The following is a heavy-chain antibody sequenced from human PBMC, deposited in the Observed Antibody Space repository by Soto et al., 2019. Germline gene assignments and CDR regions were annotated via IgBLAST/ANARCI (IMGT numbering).Heavy chain of an antibody. D-gene: IGHD1-26*01. J-gene: IGHJ4*02. CDR2: MQPSSGRT. CDR3: ARGVTAGVDY. Sequence: QVQLVQSGAEVREPGASVKVSCKASGYSFTSLDITWVRQTTGPGLEWMGWMQPSSGRTGYAQKFQGRVTMTRDTSINTAYMELSSLTSEDTAFYYCARGVTAGVDYWGQGPLVTVSS. CDR1: GYSFTSLD. V-gene: IGHV1-8*01.